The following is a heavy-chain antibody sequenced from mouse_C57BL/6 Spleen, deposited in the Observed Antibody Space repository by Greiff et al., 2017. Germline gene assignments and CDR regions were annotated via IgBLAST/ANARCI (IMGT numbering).Heavy chain of an antibody. V-gene: IGHV5-4*01. D-gene: IGHD2-3*01. CDR2: ISDGGSYT. J-gene: IGHJ4*01. Sequence: EVQLVESGGGLVKPGGSLKLSCAASGFTFSSYAMSWVRQTPEKRLEWVATISDGGSYTYYPDNVKGRFTISRDNAKNNLYLQMSHLKSEDTAMYYCARVGLLGAMDYGGQGTSGTVSS. CDR3: ARVGLLGAMDY. CDR1: GFTFSSYA.